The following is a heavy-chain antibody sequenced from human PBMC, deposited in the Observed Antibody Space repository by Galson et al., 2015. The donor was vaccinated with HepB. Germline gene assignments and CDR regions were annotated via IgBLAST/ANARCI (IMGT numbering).Heavy chain of an antibody. Sequence: SVKVSCKASGYTFTGYYTHWVRQAPGQGLEWMGRINPNTGDTNYAQKYQGRVTMSRDTSNSTAYMELTRLTSDDTAIYYCAQPKSYAFDLWGQGTLVIVSS. D-gene: IGHD1-14*01. J-gene: IGHJ3*01. CDR2: INPNTGDT. CDR1: GYTFTGYY. V-gene: IGHV1-2*06. CDR3: AQPKSYAFDL.